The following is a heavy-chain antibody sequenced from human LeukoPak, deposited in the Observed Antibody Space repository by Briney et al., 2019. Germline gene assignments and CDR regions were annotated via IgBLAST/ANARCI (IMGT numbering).Heavy chain of an antibody. Sequence: ASVKVSCKASGYTFTDYYIHWVRQAPGQGLEWMGWISAYNGNTNYAQKLQGRVTMTTDTSTSTAYMELRSLRSDDTAVYYCARFLGYYYDSSGPAQGWFDPWGQGTLVTVSS. CDR2: ISAYNGNT. V-gene: IGHV1-18*04. CDR1: GYTFTDYY. CDR3: ARFLGYYYDSSGPAQGWFDP. J-gene: IGHJ5*02. D-gene: IGHD3-22*01.